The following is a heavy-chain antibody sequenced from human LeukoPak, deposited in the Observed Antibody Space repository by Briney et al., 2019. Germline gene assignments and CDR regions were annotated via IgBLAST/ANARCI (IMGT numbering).Heavy chain of an antibody. Sequence: GGSLRLSCAASGFTFDDYAMHWVRQAPGKGLEWVSGISWHSNGIGYADSVKGRFTISRDNVKNSLYLEMNSLKEEDTALYYCAKDVQYYYDTSGDYPFDAFDIWGQGTMVTVSS. CDR2: ISWHSNGI. D-gene: IGHD3-22*01. CDR3: AKDVQYYYDTSGDYPFDAFDI. J-gene: IGHJ3*02. V-gene: IGHV3-9*01. CDR1: GFTFDDYA.